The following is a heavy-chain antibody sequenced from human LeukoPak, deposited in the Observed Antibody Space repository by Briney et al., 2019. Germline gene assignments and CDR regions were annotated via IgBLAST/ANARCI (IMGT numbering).Heavy chain of an antibody. CDR1: GFTFSSYS. CDR3: ARGGNPFDY. CDR2: ISSSSSYI. Sequence: GGSLRLSCAVSGFTFSSYSMNWVRQAPGKGLEWVSSISSSSSYIYYADSVKGRFTISRDNTKNSLYLQMNSLRVEDTAVCYCARGGNPFDYWGQGTLVTVSS. V-gene: IGHV3-21*01. J-gene: IGHJ4*02.